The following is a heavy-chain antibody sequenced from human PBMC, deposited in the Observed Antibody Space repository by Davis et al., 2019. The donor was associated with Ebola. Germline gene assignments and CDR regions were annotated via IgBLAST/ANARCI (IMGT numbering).Heavy chain of an antibody. CDR1: GFTFRSYA. CDR2: ISGSGGST. J-gene: IGHJ6*02. Sequence: GESLKISCAASGFTFRSYAMSWVRQAPGKGLEWVSAISGSGGSTYYADSVKGRFTISRDNSKNTLYLQMNSLRAEDTAVYYCASLRFNYYYGMDVWGQGTTVTVSS. V-gene: IGHV3-23*01. CDR3: ASLRFNYYYGMDV. D-gene: IGHD3-3*01.